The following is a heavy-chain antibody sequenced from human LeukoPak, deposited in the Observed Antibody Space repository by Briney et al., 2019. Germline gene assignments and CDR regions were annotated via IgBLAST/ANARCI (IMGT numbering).Heavy chain of an antibody. J-gene: IGHJ6*04. V-gene: IGHV4-30-2*01. CDR1: GGSISSGGYS. CDR3: ARARRGSNTYYYGMDV. Sequence: SETLSLTCAVSGGSISSGGYSWGWLRQPPGKGLEWIGYIYHSGSTYYNPSLKSRVTISVDRSKNQFSLKLSSVTAADTAVYYCARARRGSNTYYYGMDVWGKGTTVTVSS. D-gene: IGHD2-15*01. CDR2: IYHSGST.